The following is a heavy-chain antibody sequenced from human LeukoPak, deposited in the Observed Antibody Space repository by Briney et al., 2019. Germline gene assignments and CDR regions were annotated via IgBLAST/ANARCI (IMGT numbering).Heavy chain of an antibody. CDR3: AKDIWGYPLSPIDY. Sequence: GGSLRLSCAASGFTFSIYAMNWVRQAPGKGLVWVSSISGSGDSTYYADSVKGRFTISRDNSKNTLYVQMNSLRAEDTAAYYCAKDIWGYPLSPIDYWGQGTLVTVSS. D-gene: IGHD3-16*02. CDR1: GFTFSIYA. V-gene: IGHV3-23*01. J-gene: IGHJ4*02. CDR2: ISGSGDST.